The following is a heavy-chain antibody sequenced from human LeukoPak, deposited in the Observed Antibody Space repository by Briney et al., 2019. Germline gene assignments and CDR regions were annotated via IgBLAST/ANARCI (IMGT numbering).Heavy chain of an antibody. CDR2: MNPNSGNT. D-gene: IGHD3-3*01. V-gene: IGHV1-8*01. CDR1: GYTFTSYD. Sequence: GASVKVSCKASGYTFTSYDINWVRQAPGQGLEWMGWMNPNSGNTGYAQKFQGRVTMTRNTSISTAYMELSSLRSEDTAVYYCARGSGILRFLEWLGVYYYGMDVWGQGTTVTVSS. J-gene: IGHJ6*02. CDR3: ARGSGILRFLEWLGVYYYGMDV.